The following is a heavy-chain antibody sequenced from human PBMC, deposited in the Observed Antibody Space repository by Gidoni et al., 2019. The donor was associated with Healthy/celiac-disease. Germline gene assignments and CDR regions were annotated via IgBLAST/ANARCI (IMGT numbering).Heavy chain of an antibody. CDR1: GGSFSGYY. CDR3: ARGQFEDY. CDR2: INHSGST. J-gene: IGHJ4*02. Sequence: QVQLQQWGAVLLKPSETLSLTCAVYGGSFSGYYWSWIRQPPGKGLEWIGEINHSGSTNYNPSIKSRVTKSVDTSKNQFSLKLSSVTAADTAVYYCARGQFEDYWGQGTLVTVSS. V-gene: IGHV4-34*01.